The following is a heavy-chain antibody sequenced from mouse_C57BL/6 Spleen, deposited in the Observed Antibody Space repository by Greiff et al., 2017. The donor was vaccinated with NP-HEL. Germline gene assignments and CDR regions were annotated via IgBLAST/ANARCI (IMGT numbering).Heavy chain of an antibody. D-gene: IGHD1-1*01. V-gene: IGHV1-5*01. J-gene: IGHJ2*01. CDR1: GYTFTSYW. CDR3: TRGHYGSSWGYFDY. Sequence: EIQLQQSGTVLARPGASVKMSCKTSGYTFTSYWMHWVKQRPGQGLEWIGAIYPGNSDTSYNQKFKGKAKLTAVTSASTAYMELSSLTNEDSAVYYCTRGHYGSSWGYFDYWGQGTTLTVSS. CDR2: IYPGNSDT.